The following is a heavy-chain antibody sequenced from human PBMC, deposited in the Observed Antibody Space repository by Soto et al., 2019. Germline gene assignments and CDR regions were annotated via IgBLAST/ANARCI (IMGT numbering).Heavy chain of an antibody. D-gene: IGHD2-15*01. J-gene: IGHJ3*01. CDR1: RFTFSSYG. V-gene: IGHV3-33*01. CDR2: IWYDGSNK. CDR3: ARDLSSGGTNACDV. Sequence: ESGGGVVPPGRSLRLSCAASRFTFSSYGMHWVRQAPGKGLEWVAVIWYDGSNKYSADSVKGRFTISRDNSKNTLYLQMNSLRVEDTAVYYCARDLSSGGTNACDVWGQGTVVTVSS.